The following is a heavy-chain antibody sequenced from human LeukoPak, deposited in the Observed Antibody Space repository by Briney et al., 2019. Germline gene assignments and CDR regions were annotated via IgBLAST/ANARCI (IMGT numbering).Heavy chain of an antibody. D-gene: IGHD3-10*01. Sequence: PSETLSLTCTVSGGSISSYYWSWIRQPPGKGLEWIGYIYYSGSTNYNPSLKSRVTISVDTSKNQFSLKLSSVTAADTAVYYCARGGVVRGVITAPFDPWGQGTLVTVSS. V-gene: IGHV4-59*01. J-gene: IGHJ5*02. CDR2: IYYSGST. CDR3: ARGGVVRGVITAPFDP. CDR1: GGSISSYY.